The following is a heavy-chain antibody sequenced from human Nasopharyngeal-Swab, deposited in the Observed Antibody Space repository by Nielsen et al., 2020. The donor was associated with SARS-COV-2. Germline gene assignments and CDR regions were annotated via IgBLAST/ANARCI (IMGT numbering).Heavy chain of an antibody. D-gene: IGHD2-2*01. CDR2: INSDGSRT. Sequence: GGSLRLSFAASGFTFSSYWIHWVRQTPGKGLVWVSRINSDGSRTSYADSVKGRFTISRDNAKNTLYLQMNSLRAEDTAVYYCARDVCSSTSCYYWGWYGMDVWGQGTTVTVSS. CDR3: ARDVCSSTSCYYWGWYGMDV. J-gene: IGHJ6*02. CDR1: GFTFSSYW. V-gene: IGHV3-74*01.